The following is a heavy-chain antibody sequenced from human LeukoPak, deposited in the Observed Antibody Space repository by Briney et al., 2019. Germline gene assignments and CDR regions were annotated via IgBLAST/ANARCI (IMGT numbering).Heavy chain of an antibody. J-gene: IGHJ4*02. CDR3: ARVPQWGTIFGGWDY. D-gene: IGHD3-3*01. CDR1: GYTFTGYY. V-gene: IGHV1-2*02. CDR2: INPNSGGT. Sequence: ASVKVSCKASGYTFTGYYMHWVRRAPGQGLEWMGWINPNSGGTNYAQKFQGRVTMTRDTSISTVYMELSRLRSDDTAMYYCARVPQWGTIFGGWDYWGQGTLVTVSS.